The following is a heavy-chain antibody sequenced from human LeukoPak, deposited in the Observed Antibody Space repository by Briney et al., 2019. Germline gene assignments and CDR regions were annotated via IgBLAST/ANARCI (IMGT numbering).Heavy chain of an antibody. V-gene: IGHV4-59*08. D-gene: IGHD6-19*01. Sequence: PSQTLSLTCSASGASPSSRSWSWIRQSPRGTLGWIGHIYNGRSTKYNPSLTSRVTISVDTSKNQFSLRMTSVTAADTAIYYCAQTTGWPGFDFCGPGALGTVSS. CDR2: IYNGRST. CDR3: AQTTGWPGFDF. J-gene: IGHJ4*02. CDR1: GASPSSRS.